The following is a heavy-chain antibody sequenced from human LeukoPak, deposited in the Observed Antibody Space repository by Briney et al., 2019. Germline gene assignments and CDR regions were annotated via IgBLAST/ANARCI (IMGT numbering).Heavy chain of an antibody. CDR2: ISSSGSTI. CDR3: AYSSSWYEKGYYYYYMDV. V-gene: IGHV3-48*03. CDR1: EFTFSSYE. J-gene: IGHJ6*03. Sequence: PGGSLRLSCAASEFTFSSYEMNCVRQAPGKGLEWVSYISSSGSTIYYADSVKGRFTISRDNAKNSLYLQMNSLRAEDTAVYYCAYSSSWYEKGYYYYYMDVWGKGTTVTISS. D-gene: IGHD6-13*01.